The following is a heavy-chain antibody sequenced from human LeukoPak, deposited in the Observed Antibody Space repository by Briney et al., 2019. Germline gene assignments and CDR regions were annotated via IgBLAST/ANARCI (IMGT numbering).Heavy chain of an antibody. V-gene: IGHV3-21*06. CDR2: ISSSSSYI. D-gene: IGHD1-26*01. CDR1: GFTFSSYS. J-gene: IGHJ3*02. Sequence: PGESLRPSCAASGFTFSSYSMNWVRQAPGKGLEWVSSISSSSSYIYYADSVKGRFTISRDNAKNSLYLQMNSLRAEDTAVYYCARTRSPVLSVGAFDIWGQGTMVTVSS. CDR3: ARTRSPVLSVGAFDI.